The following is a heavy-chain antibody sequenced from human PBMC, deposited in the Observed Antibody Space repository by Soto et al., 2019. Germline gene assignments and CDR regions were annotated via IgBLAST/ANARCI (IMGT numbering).Heavy chain of an antibody. V-gene: IGHV3-21*01. CDR2: ISSSSSYI. CDR3: ARSTIQLWFNWFDP. J-gene: IGHJ5*02. D-gene: IGHD5-18*01. Sequence: EVQLVESGGGLVKPGGSLRLSCAASGFTFSSYSMNWVRQAPWKGLEWVSSISSSSSYIYYADSVKGRFTISRDNAKNSLYLQMNSLRAEDTAVYYCARSTIQLWFNWFDPWGQGTLVTVAS. CDR1: GFTFSSYS.